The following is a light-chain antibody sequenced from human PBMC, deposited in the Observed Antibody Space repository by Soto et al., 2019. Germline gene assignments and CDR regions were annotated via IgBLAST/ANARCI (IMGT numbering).Light chain of an antibody. CDR1: QNINSH. CDR3: QQSHITTLFT. Sequence: DIQMTQSPSSLSASIGDRVTITCRASQNINSHLNWYQQKPGKAPKVLIYAASRLQSGVPFRFSGSGSRTEFTLTISSLEPEDFATYYCQQSHITTLFTFGKGTKLEIK. J-gene: IGKJ2*01. V-gene: IGKV1-39*01. CDR2: AAS.